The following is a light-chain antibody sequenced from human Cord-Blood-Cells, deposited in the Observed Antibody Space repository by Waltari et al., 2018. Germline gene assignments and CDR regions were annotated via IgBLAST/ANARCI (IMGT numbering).Light chain of an antibody. CDR2: KAS. V-gene: IGKV1-5*03. CDR3: QQYNSYWK. CDR1: QSISSW. Sequence: DIQMTQSPSTLSDSVGDTVPITCRASQSISSWLAWYQQKPGKAPKLLIYKASSLESGVPSRFSGSGSGTEFTLTISSLQPDDFATYYCQQYNSYWKFGQGTKVEIK. J-gene: IGKJ1*01.